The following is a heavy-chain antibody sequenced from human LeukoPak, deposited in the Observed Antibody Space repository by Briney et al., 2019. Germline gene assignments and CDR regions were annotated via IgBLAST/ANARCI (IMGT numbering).Heavy chain of an antibody. D-gene: IGHD4-17*01. J-gene: IGHJ4*02. CDR2: MHHSGST. V-gene: IGHV4-38-2*02. CDR3: ARVTVGYFDY. CDR1: GSSISSGYY. Sequence: KPSETLSLTCPVSGSSISSGYYWGWVRQPPGKGLEWIGNMHHSGSTYYNPSLKSRVTISVDTSKNQFSLKLRSVTAADTAVYYCARVTVGYFDYWGQGTLVTVSS.